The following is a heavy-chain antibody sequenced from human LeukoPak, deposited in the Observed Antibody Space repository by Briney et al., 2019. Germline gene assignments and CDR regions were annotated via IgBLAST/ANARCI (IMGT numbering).Heavy chain of an antibody. Sequence: ASVKVSCKASGYTFTSNNINWVRQAPGQGLEWMGWMDPNSADTAYAQKFQGRVAMTRDTSISTAYMELSSLRSEDTAVYYCARADTSGWFVDYWGQGNLVTVSS. V-gene: IGHV1-8*01. CDR3: ARADTSGWFVDY. J-gene: IGHJ4*02. CDR2: MDPNSADT. D-gene: IGHD6-19*01. CDR1: GYTFTSNN.